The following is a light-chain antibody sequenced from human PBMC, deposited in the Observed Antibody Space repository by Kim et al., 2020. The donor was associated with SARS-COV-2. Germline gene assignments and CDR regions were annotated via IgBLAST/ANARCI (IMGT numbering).Light chain of an antibody. V-gene: IGKV1-39*01. J-gene: IGKJ2*03. CDR3: QQTYTTPYS. Sequence: SASGGDRVTITCRASRSISLHLNWYQQKSGKAPKLLIYAASSLQPGVSSTFSGSGSGAAFTLTISSLQPDDFATYYCQQTYTTPYSFGQGTKLEI. CDR1: RSISLH. CDR2: AAS.